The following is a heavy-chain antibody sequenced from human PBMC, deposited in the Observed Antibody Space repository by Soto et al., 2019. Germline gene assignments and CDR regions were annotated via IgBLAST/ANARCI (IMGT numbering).Heavy chain of an antibody. CDR1: GFTFSNYA. J-gene: IGHJ4*02. CDR3: XXXXXXDTQRDYFDY. V-gene: IGHV3-23*01. D-gene: IGHD5-18*01. Sequence: EVQLLESGGGLVQPGGSLRLSCAASGFTFSNYAMSWVRQAPGKGLEWVSAITYGGGSTYYADSVKGRFTISRDNSKNTXXXXXXXXXXXXXXXXXXXXXXXXDTQRDYFDYWGQGTLVTVSS. CDR2: ITYGGGST.